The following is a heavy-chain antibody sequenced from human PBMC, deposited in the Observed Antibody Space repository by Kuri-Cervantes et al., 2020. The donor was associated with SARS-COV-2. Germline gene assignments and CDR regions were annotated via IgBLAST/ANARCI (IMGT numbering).Heavy chain of an antibody. J-gene: IGHJ5*02. D-gene: IGHD4-17*01. CDR2: IGGSGGST. V-gene: IGHV3-23*01. Sequence: GGSLRLSCAASGFTFSNYAMNWVRQAPGKGLEWVSGIGGSGGSTYYADSVKGRFTISRDNSKNTLFLQMNSLRVEDTAVYYCAKGALKDYGNRFDPWGQGTLVTVSS. CDR3: AKGALKDYGNRFDP. CDR1: GFTFSNYA.